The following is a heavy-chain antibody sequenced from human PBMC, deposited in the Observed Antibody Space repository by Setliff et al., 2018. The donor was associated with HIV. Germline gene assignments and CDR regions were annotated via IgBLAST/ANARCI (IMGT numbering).Heavy chain of an antibody. CDR2: ISDTGDST. Sequence: GGSLRLSCAASGFTFSNYALGWGRQAPGKGLEWVSSISDTGDSTYYSDSVKGRFTISRDNSKNTLYLQMNSLRAEDTAVYYCAKRDYYFDYWGQGTLVTVSS. CDR1: GFTFSNYA. J-gene: IGHJ4*02. CDR3: AKRDYYFDY. V-gene: IGHV3-23*01.